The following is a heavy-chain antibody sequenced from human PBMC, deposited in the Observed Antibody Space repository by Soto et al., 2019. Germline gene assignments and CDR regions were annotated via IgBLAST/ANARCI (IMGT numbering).Heavy chain of an antibody. Sequence: GGSLRLSCAASGFMFSAYWMSWVRQAPGKGLEWVSNIHGDGGKIYYVDSVKGRFTISRDNAKRSLYLQMNSLRAEDTAVYYCARDFYGGYTYGPGDYWGQGALVTVSS. V-gene: IGHV3-7*01. CDR3: ARDFYGGYTYGPGDY. CDR1: GFMFSAYW. D-gene: IGHD5-18*01. CDR2: IHGDGGKI. J-gene: IGHJ4*02.